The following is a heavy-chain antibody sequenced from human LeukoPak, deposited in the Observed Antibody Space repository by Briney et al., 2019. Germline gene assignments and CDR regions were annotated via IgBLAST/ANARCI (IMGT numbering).Heavy chain of an antibody. Sequence: SETLSLTCAVYGGSFSGYYWSWIRQPPGKGLEWIGEINHSGSTNYNPSLKSRVTISVDTSKNQFSLKLSSVTAADTAVYYCAILTGYYYDSSGRNWFDPWGQGTLVTVSS. V-gene: IGHV4-34*01. CDR2: INHSGST. J-gene: IGHJ5*02. CDR1: GGSFSGYY. CDR3: AILTGYYYDSSGRNWFDP. D-gene: IGHD3-22*01.